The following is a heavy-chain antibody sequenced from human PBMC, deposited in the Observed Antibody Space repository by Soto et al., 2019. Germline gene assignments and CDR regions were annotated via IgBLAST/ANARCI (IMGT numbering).Heavy chain of an antibody. D-gene: IGHD4-17*01. CDR2: IYYSGST. Sequence: SETLSLTCIVSGGSVRSSSYHWAWIRQPPGKGLEWIRNIYYSGSTHYNPSLKSRVTISVDTSKNQFSLKLSSVTAADTSVYYCARQVRGDYVFDYGGQGTLVTVSS. CDR3: ARQVRGDYVFDY. V-gene: IGHV4-39*01. CDR1: GGSVRSSSYH. J-gene: IGHJ4*02.